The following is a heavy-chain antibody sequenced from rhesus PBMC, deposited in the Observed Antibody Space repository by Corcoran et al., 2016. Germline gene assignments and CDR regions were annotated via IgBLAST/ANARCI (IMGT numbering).Heavy chain of an antibody. J-gene: IGHJ6*01. Sequence: EVQLVESGGGLVQPGGSLRLSCAASGFTFSSYGMRWVRQAPGKGLEWVSNSRNGGGSTYYADSMKGRFTISRDNSKNTLSLQMNSLRAEDTAVYYCAKGGWNNDYGLDSWGQGVVVTVSS. V-gene: IGHV3S5*01. CDR3: AKGGWNNDYGLDS. CDR2: SRNGGGST. D-gene: IGHD1-20*01. CDR1: GFTFSSYG.